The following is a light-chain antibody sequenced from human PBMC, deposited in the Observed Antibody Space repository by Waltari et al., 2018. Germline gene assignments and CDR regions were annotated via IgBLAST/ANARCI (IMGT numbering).Light chain of an antibody. CDR1: QTVTSDY. V-gene: IGKV3-20*01. J-gene: IGKJ2*03. CDR3: QQYGSPLGNS. CDR2: DAS. Sequence: EMVLTQSPGTLSLSLGERATLSRRASQTVTSDYVPWYRQKPGQDPRLLIYDASTRATGIPDRFSCSGSGTDFNLSISRLEPEDSAVYYCQQYGSPLGNSFGQGTTVEIK.